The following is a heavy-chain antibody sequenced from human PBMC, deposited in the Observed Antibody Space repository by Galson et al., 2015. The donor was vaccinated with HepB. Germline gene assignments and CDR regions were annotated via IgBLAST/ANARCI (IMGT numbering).Heavy chain of an antibody. V-gene: IGHV1-18*01. CDR2: INTYNGQT. CDR3: ARRNFDEEAFDY. Sequence: SVKVSCKASGYTFTSHTLDWLRQAPGQGPEWMGRINTYNGQTDFAQKFQGRVTMTIETSTSTAYLELRSLSSDDTAVYYCARRNFDEEAFDYWGQGTLVTVSS. J-gene: IGHJ4*02. CDR1: GYTFTSHT.